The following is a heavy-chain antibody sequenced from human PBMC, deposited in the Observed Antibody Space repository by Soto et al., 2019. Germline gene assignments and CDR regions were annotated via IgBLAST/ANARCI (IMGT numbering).Heavy chain of an antibody. V-gene: IGHV5-10-1*01. Sequence: PGESLKISCQGCGYSFISYWINWVRQMHGKGLEWVGRIDPSDSNTIYSPPFQGHVTISADKSTRTAYLQWSSLKASDTALYYCATMGAVPGVLPAYYGMDVWGQGTTVTVSS. CDR1: GYSFISYW. J-gene: IGHJ6*02. D-gene: IGHD1-26*01. CDR3: ATMGAVPGVLPAYYGMDV. CDR2: IDPSDSNT.